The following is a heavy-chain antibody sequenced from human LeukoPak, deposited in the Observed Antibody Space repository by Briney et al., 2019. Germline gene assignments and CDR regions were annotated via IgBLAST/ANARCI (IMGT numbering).Heavy chain of an antibody. CDR3: ARERGYDFWSGSRVLFDY. D-gene: IGHD3-3*01. CDR1: GFTFSNAW. V-gene: IGHV3-11*04. J-gene: IGHJ4*02. Sequence: PGGSLRLSCAASGFTFSNAWMSWIRQAPGKGLEWVSYISGSGSTIYYADSVKGRFTISRDNAKNSLYLQMNSLRAEDTAVYYCARERGYDFWSGSRVLFDYWGQGTLVTVSS. CDR2: ISGSGSTI.